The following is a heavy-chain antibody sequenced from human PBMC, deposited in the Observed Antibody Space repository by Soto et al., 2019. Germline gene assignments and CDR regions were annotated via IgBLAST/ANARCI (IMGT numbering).Heavy chain of an antibody. Sequence: ASVKVSCKASGGTFSSYAISWVRQAPGQGLEWMGWINPISGTTSYAQKFQGRVTMTRNTSTSTAYMELSSLRSEDTAVYYCARMEGRHWGQGTLVTVSS. CDR3: ARMEGRH. V-gene: IGHV1-8*02. D-gene: IGHD3-3*01. CDR1: GGTFSSYA. CDR2: INPISGTT. J-gene: IGHJ4*02.